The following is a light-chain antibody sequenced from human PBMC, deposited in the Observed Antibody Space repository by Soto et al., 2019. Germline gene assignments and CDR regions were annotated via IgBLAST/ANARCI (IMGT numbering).Light chain of an antibody. CDR3: QQYNSYWT. J-gene: IGKJ1*01. Sequence: DIQMTQSPSTLSASVGGRVTITCRASQNIGGWLAWYQQKPGKAPKFLIFDASSLESGVPSRFSGSGSGTEFTLTISSLQPDDFATYYCQQYNSYWTFGQGTKVDIK. V-gene: IGKV1-5*01. CDR1: QNIGGW. CDR2: DAS.